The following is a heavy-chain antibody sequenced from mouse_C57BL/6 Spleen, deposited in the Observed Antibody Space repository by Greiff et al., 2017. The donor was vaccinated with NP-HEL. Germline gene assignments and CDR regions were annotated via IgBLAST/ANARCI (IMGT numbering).Heavy chain of an antibody. D-gene: IGHD2-1*01. CDR1: GYTFTSYG. J-gene: IGHJ1*03. CDR3: ARGIYYGNIWYFDV. V-gene: IGHV1-81*01. CDR2: IYPRSGNT. Sequence: VQLQESGAELARPGASVKLSCKASGYTFTSYGISWVKQRTGQGLEWIGEIYPRSGNTYYNEKLKGKATLTAEKASSTAYMGLRSLTSEDSAVYFCARGIYYGNIWYFDVWGTGTTVTVSS.